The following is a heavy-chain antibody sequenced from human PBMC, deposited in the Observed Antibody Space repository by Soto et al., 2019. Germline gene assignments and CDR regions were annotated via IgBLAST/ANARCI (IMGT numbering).Heavy chain of an antibody. D-gene: IGHD2-15*01. V-gene: IGHV3-21*01. CDR1: GFSFSTFS. Sequence: EVQLVESGGGLVKPGGSLRLSCAASGFSFSTFSMNCVRQAPGKGLEWVSSISISSTYINYADSVKGRFTISRDDAKNSLYLQMNSLRAEDTAVYYCARLISCSGGTCYSDYYYYGMDVWGQGTTVTVSS. CDR3: ARLISCSGGTCYSDYYYYGMDV. CDR2: ISISSTYI. J-gene: IGHJ6*02.